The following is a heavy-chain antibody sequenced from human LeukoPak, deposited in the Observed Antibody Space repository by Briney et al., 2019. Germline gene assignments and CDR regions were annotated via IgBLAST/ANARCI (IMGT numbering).Heavy chain of an antibody. D-gene: IGHD2-15*01. J-gene: IGHJ6*02. V-gene: IGHV1-69*13. CDR3: ALLSPSSRALLSNYYYYGMDV. CDR1: GGTFSSYA. CDR2: IIPIFGTA. Sequence: SVKVSCKASGGTFSSYAISWVRQASGQGLEWMGGIIPIFGTADYAQKFQGRVTITADESTSTAYMELSSLRSEDTAVYYCALLSPSSRALLSNYYYYGMDVWGQGTTVTVSS.